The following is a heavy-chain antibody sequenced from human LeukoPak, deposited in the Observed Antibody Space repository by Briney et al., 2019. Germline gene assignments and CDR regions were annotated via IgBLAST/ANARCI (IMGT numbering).Heavy chain of an antibody. CDR1: GGSFSGYY. CDR2: INHSGST. Sequence: SETLSLTCAVYGGSFSGYYWSWIRHPPGKGLEWIGEINHSGSTNYNPSLKSRVTISVDTSKNQFSLKLSSVTAADTAVYYCARGRVGWFDPWGQGTLVTVSS. CDR3: ARGRVGWFDP. V-gene: IGHV4-34*01. J-gene: IGHJ5*02.